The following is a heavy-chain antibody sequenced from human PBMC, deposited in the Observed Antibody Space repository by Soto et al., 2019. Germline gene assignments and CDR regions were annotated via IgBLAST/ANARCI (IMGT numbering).Heavy chain of an antibody. CDR3: AKDASIAAADYYFDF. CDR1: GFTFRSYG. V-gene: IGHV3-30*18. J-gene: IGHJ4*02. D-gene: IGHD6-13*01. CDR2: ISDDGSDK. Sequence: GGSLRLSCAASGFTFRSYGMHWVRQAPGKGLEWVAVISDDGSDKHYADSVKGRVTISRDNSKNTLYLQMNSLRVEDTAVYYCAKDASIAAADYYFDFWGQGALVTVSS.